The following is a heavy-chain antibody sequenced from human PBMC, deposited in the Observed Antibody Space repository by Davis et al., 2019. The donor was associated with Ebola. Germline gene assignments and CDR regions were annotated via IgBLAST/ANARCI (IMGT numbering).Heavy chain of an antibody. CDR3: ARNLYYDFWSGYYSNYYYGMDV. V-gene: IGHV3-33*01. CDR1: GFTFSSYG. D-gene: IGHD3-3*01. CDR2: IWYDGSNK. Sequence: GESLKISCAASGFTFSSYGMHWVRQAPGKGLEWVAVIWYDGSNKYYADSVKGRFTISRDNSKNTLYLQMNSLRAEDTAVYYCARNLYYDFWSGYYSNYYYGMDVWGQGTTVTVSS. J-gene: IGHJ6*02.